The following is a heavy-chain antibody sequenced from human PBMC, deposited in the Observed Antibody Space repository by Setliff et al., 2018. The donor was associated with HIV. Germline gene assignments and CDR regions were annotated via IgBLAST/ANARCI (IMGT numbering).Heavy chain of an antibody. CDR1: GFTFSNFA. Sequence: GGSLRLSCAASGFTFSNFAMNWVRQAPGKGLEWVSGISDSGGASHYADSVKGRFTISRDNSKNTLHLQMDSLRVEDTAVYYCAQGRTTTWYDMDVWGQGTTVTVSS. D-gene: IGHD2-2*01. CDR2: ISDSGGAS. V-gene: IGHV3-23*01. J-gene: IGHJ6*01. CDR3: AQGRTTTWYDMDV.